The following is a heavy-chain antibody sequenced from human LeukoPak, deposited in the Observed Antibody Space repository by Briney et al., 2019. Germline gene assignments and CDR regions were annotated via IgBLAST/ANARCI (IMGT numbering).Heavy chain of an antibody. CDR3: ARGVSVYYGSSGYYYFDY. Sequence: PSETLSLTCTVSGDSISSDAFYWSWVRQHPGKGLEWIVYTYYSGSTSYYPSLKSRPTISVDTSKNQFSLKLRSVTAADTAVYYCARGVSVYYGSSGYYYFDYWGQGTLVTVSS. CDR2: TYYSGST. J-gene: IGHJ4*02. D-gene: IGHD3-22*01. V-gene: IGHV4-31*03. CDR1: GDSISSDAFY.